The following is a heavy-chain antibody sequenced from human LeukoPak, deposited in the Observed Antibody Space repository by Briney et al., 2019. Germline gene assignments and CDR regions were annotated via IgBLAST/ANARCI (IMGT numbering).Heavy chain of an antibody. CDR2: IYYSGST. J-gene: IGHJ4*02. CDR1: GGSISSGGYY. D-gene: IGHD6-13*01. V-gene: IGHV4-31*03. Sequence: PSETLSLTCTVSGGSISSGGYYWSWIRQHPGKGLEWIGYIYYSGSTYYNPSLKSRVTISVDTSKTQFSLKLSSVTAADTAVYYCARGYSSSWNYFDYWGQGTLVTVSS. CDR3: ARGYSSSWNYFDY.